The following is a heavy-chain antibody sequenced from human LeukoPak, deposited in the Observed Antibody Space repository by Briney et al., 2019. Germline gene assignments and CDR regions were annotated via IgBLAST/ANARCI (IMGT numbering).Heavy chain of an antibody. Sequence: PSVRVSCKPSGGTFCSFAISWVRQAPGQGLEWVGGIIPLFGAPLYAQKFQGRVTITADERTSTVYMDLSSLRSDDTAAYYCARDEEKAAGSLWGQGTPVIVSS. CDR3: ARDEEKAAGSL. CDR2: IIPLFGAP. D-gene: IGHD6-13*01. V-gene: IGHV1-69*13. CDR1: GGTFCSFA. J-gene: IGHJ4*02.